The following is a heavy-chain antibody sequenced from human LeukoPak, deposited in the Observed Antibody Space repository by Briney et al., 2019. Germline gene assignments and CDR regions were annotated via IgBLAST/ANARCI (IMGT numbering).Heavy chain of an antibody. D-gene: IGHD4/OR15-4a*01. J-gene: IGHJ5*02. Sequence: PGGSLRLSCAASGFTFSNYAMSWVRLAPGKGLEWVSSIGASGSSTYYADSVKGRFTISRDNSKNTLYLQMNSLRAEDAAVYYCAKDPDGLWSWGQGTLVTVSS. CDR2: IGASGSST. V-gene: IGHV3-23*01. CDR3: AKDPDGLWS. CDR1: GFTFSNYA.